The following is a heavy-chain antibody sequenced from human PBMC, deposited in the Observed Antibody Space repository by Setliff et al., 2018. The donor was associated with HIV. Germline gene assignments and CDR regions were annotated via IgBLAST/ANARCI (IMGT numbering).Heavy chain of an antibody. CDR2: MNPNSGNT. Sequence: ASVKVSCKASGYTFTSYDINWVRQATGQGLEWMGWMNPNSGNTGYAQKFQGRVTMTRNTSISTAYMELSSLRSEDTAVYYCARDRGEYDSSGSYRVSDYWGQGTLVTVSS. V-gene: IGHV1-8*01. CDR1: GYTFTSYD. D-gene: IGHD3-22*01. J-gene: IGHJ4*02. CDR3: ARDRGEYDSSGSYRVSDY.